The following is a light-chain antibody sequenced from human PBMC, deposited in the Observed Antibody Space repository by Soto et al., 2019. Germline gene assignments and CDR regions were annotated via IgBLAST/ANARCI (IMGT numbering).Light chain of an antibody. CDR3: QQYKNGWT. Sequence: EIVMAQSPATLSVSPGERATLSCRASQSVSSNLAWYQQKPGQAPRLLIYGASTRATGIPARFSGSGSGTEFTLPISSLQSEDFAVYYCQQYKNGWTFGQGTKVDIK. V-gene: IGKV3-15*01. J-gene: IGKJ1*01. CDR1: QSVSSN. CDR2: GAS.